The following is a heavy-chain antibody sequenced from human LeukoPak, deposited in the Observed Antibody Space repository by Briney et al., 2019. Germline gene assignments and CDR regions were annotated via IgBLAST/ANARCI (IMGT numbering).Heavy chain of an antibody. CDR2: VYYGRSP. J-gene: IGHJ4*02. V-gene: IGHV4-39*02. D-gene: IGHD6-25*01. CDR1: GDSISRSTYY. CDR3: ARSSGTGTFSY. Sequence: SETLSLTCTVSGDSISRSTYYWAWIRQPPGKGLEWIGSVYYGRSPYFNPSLESRTTISVDTSKNHFSLKMSSVTAADTAVYYCARSSGTGTFSYWGQGTLVTVSS.